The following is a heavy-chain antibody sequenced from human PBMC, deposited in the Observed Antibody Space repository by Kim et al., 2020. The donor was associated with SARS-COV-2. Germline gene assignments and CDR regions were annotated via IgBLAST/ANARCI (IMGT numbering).Heavy chain of an antibody. V-gene: IGHV3-23*01. Sequence: AASVQGRLTISRDNSKNMLFLQMDSLRVDDTAVYYCVKDLLYVPGRGYFDSWGQGVLVTVSS. D-gene: IGHD3-10*01. CDR3: VKDLLYVPGRGYFDS. J-gene: IGHJ4*02.